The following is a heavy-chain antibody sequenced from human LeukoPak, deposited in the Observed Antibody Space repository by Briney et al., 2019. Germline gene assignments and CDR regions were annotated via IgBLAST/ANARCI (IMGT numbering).Heavy chain of an antibody. J-gene: IGHJ4*02. CDR1: GYTFTGYY. V-gene: IGHV1-2*02. Sequence: AASVKVSCKASGYTFTGYYMHGVRQAPGQGLEWMGSINPNSGGTNYAQKFQGRVTMTRDTSISTAYMELSRLRSDDTAVYYCARAVSGSYYVNFDYWGQGTLVTVFS. CDR2: INPNSGGT. D-gene: IGHD1-26*01. CDR3: ARAVSGSYYVNFDY.